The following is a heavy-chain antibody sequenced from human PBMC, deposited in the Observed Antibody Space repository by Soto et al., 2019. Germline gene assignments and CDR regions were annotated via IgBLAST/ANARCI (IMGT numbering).Heavy chain of an antibody. CDR2: IKLSGNEE. CDR3: ARGVGTRFTLNFDY. CDR1: GFTFSSFW. Sequence: GGSLRLSCAASGFTFSSFWMNWVRQAPGKGLEWVAGIKLSGNEENYADSVKGRFTISRDNSQNSLYMQMSSLRADDTAVNYCARGVGTRFTLNFDYWGQGTRVTVSS. V-gene: IGHV3-7*03. J-gene: IGHJ4*02. D-gene: IGHD3-10*01.